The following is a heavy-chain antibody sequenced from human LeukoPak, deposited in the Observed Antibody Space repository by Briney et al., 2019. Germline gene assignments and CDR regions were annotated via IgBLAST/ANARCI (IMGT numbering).Heavy chain of an antibody. Sequence: PSETLSLTCAVYGGSFSGYYWSWIRQPPGKGLEWSGGINHGGSTNYNPSLKSRVTISVDTSKNQFSLKLSSVTAADTAVYYCARAYGRTGSYFDYWGQGTLVTVSS. V-gene: IGHV4-34*01. CDR2: INHGGST. CDR3: ARAYGRTGSYFDY. D-gene: IGHD3-10*02. CDR1: GGSFSGYY. J-gene: IGHJ4*02.